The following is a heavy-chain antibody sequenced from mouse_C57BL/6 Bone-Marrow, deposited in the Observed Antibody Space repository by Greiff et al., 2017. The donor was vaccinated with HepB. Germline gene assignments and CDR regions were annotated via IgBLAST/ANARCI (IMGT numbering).Heavy chain of an antibody. CDR1: GFTFSSYA. CDR2: ISSGGDYI. V-gene: IGHV5-9-1*02. J-gene: IGHJ4*01. D-gene: IGHD2-10*02. CDR3: TREYGNYVGRAMDY. Sequence: EVQVVESGEGLVKPGGSLKLSCAASGFTFSSYAMSWVRQTPEKRLEWVAYISSGGDYIYYADTVKGRFTISRDNARNTLYLQMSSLKSEDTAMYYCTREYGNYVGRAMDYWGQGTSVTVSS.